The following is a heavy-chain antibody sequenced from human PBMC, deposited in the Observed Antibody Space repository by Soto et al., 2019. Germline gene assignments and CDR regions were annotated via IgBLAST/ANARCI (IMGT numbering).Heavy chain of an antibody. D-gene: IGHD3-16*01. CDR1: GFSFSIYW. Sequence: EVQLVESGGTLVKPGDSLRLSCAASGFSFSIYWLSWVRQAPGKGLEWVGRIRSNNDGGTAAYGAPVQGRFTISRDDSKNTLYLQMNGLKTEDTAVYSCTTGKCGGEDDWGQGTLVTVSS. CDR3: TTGKCGGEDD. CDR2: IRSNNDGGTA. V-gene: IGHV3-15*02. J-gene: IGHJ1*01.